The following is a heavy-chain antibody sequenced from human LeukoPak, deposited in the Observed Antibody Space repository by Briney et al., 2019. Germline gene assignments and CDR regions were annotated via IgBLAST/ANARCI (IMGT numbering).Heavy chain of an antibody. J-gene: IGHJ4*02. CDR2: ISAYNGNT. Sequence: ASVTVSFKASGYTFTSYGISWVRQAPGQGLEWMGWISAYNGNTKYAQKLQGRVTMTTDTSTSTAYLELRSLRSDDTAVYYCARAVKSPDGYNGYPYYDYWGQGTLVTVSS. CDR1: GYTFTSYG. V-gene: IGHV1-18*01. D-gene: IGHD5-12*01. CDR3: ARAVKSPDGYNGYPYYDY.